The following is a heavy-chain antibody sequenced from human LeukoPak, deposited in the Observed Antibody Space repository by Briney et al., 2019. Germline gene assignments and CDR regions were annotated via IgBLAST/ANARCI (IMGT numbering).Heavy chain of an antibody. CDR3: ARGEYYGSGSYNAFDM. J-gene: IGHJ3*02. Sequence: SETLSLTCTVSGGSISSYYWSWIRQPPGKGLEWIGYIYYSGSTNYNPSLKSRVTISVDTSKNQFSLKLSSVTAADTAVYYCARGEYYGSGSYNAFDMWGQGTLVTVSS. V-gene: IGHV4-59*12. D-gene: IGHD3-10*01. CDR1: GGSISSYY. CDR2: IYYSGST.